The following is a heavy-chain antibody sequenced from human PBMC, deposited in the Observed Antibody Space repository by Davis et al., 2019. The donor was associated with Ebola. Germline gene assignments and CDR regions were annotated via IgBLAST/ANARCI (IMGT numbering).Heavy chain of an antibody. Sequence: SETLSLTCAVYGGSFSGYYWSWIRQPPGKGLEWIGEINHSGSTNYNPSLKSRVTISVDTSKNQFSLKLSSVTAADTAVYYCAREIKDIVVVVAATFGGFDYWGQGTLVTVSS. J-gene: IGHJ4*02. CDR3: AREIKDIVVVVAATFGGFDY. V-gene: IGHV4-34*01. D-gene: IGHD2-15*01. CDR1: GGSFSGYY. CDR2: INHSGST.